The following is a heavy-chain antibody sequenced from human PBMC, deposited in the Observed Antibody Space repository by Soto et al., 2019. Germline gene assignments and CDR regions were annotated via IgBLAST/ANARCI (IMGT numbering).Heavy chain of an antibody. CDR2: ISGSGDGT. D-gene: IGHD6-19*01. Sequence: GGSLRLSCAASGFRFSSYAMSWVRPTQGKGLEWVSAISGSGDGTYYADSVKGRFTISRDNSKNTLYLQMNSLRAEDTAVYYCAKDEYTSGWYISYLFDSWGQGTLVTVSS. V-gene: IGHV3-23*01. CDR3: AKDEYTSGWYISYLFDS. J-gene: IGHJ4*02. CDR1: GFRFSSYA.